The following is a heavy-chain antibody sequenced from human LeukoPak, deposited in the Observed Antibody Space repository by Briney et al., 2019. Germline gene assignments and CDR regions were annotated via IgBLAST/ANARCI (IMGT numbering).Heavy chain of an antibody. V-gene: IGHV4-34*01. Sequence: SETLSLTCAVYGGSFSGYYWSWIRQPPGKGLEWIGEINHSGSTNYNPSLKSRVTISVDTSKNQFSLKLSSVTAADTAVYYCARHVSSWGKNWFDPWGQGTLVTVSS. CDR1: GGSFSGYY. D-gene: IGHD6-13*01. CDR3: ARHVSSWGKNWFDP. CDR2: INHSGST. J-gene: IGHJ5*02.